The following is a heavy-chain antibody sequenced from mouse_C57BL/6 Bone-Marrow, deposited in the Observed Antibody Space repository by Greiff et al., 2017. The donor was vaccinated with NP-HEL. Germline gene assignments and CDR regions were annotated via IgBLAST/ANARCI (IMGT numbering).Heavy chain of an antibody. CDR3: TRGGGYFDY. J-gene: IGHJ2*01. CDR2: IDPETGGT. V-gene: IGHV1-15*01. D-gene: IGHD1-1*02. CDR1: GYTFTDYE. Sequence: VQLQQSGAELVRPGASVTLSCKASGYTFTDYEMHWVKQTPVHGLEWIGAIDPETGGTAYNQKFKGKAILTADKSSSTAYMALRSLTSEDSAVYYCTRGGGYFDYWGQGTTLTVSS.